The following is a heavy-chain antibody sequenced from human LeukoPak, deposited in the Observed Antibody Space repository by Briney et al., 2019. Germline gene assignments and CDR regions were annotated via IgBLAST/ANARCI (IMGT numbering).Heavy chain of an antibody. D-gene: IGHD3-3*01. CDR3: ARAKVTYYDFWSGYTYYYYMDV. CDR2: IKQDGSEK. V-gene: IGHV3-7*01. CDR1: GFTFSSYW. J-gene: IGHJ6*03. Sequence: GGSLRLSCAASGFTFSSYWMSWVPQAPGKGLEWVANIKQDGSEKYYVDSVKGRFTISRDNAKNSLYLQMNSLRAEDTAVYYCARAKVTYYDFWSGYTYYYYMDVWGKGTTVTVSS.